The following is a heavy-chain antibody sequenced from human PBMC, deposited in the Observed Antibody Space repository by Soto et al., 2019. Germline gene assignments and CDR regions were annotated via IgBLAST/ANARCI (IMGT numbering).Heavy chain of an antibody. V-gene: IGHV4-59*12. J-gene: IGHJ4*02. CDR2: IYYSGST. CDR3: ARGRLVPAVNFDY. Sequence: SETLSLTCTVSGGSISSYYWSWIRQPPGKGLEWIGSIYYSGSTNYNPSLKSRVTISEDTSKNQFSLKLNSVTAADTAVYYCARGRLVPAVNFDYWGMGTLVTVSS. D-gene: IGHD2-2*01. CDR1: GGSISSYY.